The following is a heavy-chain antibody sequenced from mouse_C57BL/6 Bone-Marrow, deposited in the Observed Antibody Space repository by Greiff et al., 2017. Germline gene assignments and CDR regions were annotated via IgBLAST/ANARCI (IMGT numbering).Heavy chain of an antibody. J-gene: IGHJ2*01. Sequence: VQLQQSGAELVRPGASVKLSCTASGFNIKDDYMHWVKQRPEQGLEWIGWIDPENGDTEYASKFQGKATITADPSSNTAYLQLSSLTSEDTAVYYCTDSYYYGSADYWGQGTTLTVSS. V-gene: IGHV14-4*01. D-gene: IGHD1-1*01. CDR2: IDPENGDT. CDR3: TDSYYYGSADY. CDR1: GFNIKDDY.